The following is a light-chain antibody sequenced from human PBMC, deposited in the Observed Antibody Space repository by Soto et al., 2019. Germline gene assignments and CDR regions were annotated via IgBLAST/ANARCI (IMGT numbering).Light chain of an antibody. CDR2: EVN. CDR1: SSDVGGYNF. CDR3: ISNVGSNNYV. J-gene: IGLJ1*01. V-gene: IGLV2-8*01. Sequence: QSALTQPPSASGSPGQSVTISCTGTSSDVGGYNFVSWYQQHPGQAPKLMIYEVNKRPSGVPDRFSASKSGNTASLTVSGLQAEDEADYYCISNVGSNNYVFGTGTKLTVL.